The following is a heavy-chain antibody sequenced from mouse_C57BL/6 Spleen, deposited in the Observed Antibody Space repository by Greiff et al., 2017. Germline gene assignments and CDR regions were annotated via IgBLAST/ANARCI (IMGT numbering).Heavy chain of an antibody. CDR2: IRNKANGYTT. V-gene: IGHV7-3*01. D-gene: IGHD3-3*01. CDR1: GFTFTDYY. CDR3: ARLPRDYAMDY. J-gene: IGHJ4*01. Sequence: DVKLVESGGGLVQPGGSLSLSCAASGFTFTDYYMSWVRQPPGKALEWLGFIRNKANGYTTEYSASVKGRFTISRDNSQSILYLQMNALRAEDSATYYRARLPRDYAMDYWGQGTSVTVSS.